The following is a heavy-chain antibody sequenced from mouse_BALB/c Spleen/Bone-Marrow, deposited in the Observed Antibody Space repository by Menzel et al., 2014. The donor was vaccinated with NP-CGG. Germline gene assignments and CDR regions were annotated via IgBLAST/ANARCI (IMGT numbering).Heavy chain of an antibody. CDR2: ISYSGST. D-gene: IGHD3-2*01. CDR3: ARDSSGGILAMDY. Sequence: EVQLQQSGPSLVKPSQTPSLTCSVTGDSITSGYWNWIRKFPGNKLEYMGYISYSGSTYYNPSLKSRISISRDISKNQYYLQLNSVTTEDTATYYCARDSSGGILAMDYWGQGTSVTVSS. V-gene: IGHV3-8*02. CDR1: GDSITSGY. J-gene: IGHJ4*01.